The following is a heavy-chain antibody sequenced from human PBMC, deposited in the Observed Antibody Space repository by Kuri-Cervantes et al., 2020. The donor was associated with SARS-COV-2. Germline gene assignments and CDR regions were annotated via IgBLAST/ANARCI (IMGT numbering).Heavy chain of an antibody. J-gene: IGHJ4*02. CDR1: GVPVTGGTYY. V-gene: IGHV4-61*09. D-gene: IGHD5-24*01. CDR3: GKVSWLQLWRRYSDS. Sequence: LSLTCAVSGVPVTGGTYYWAWIRQPAGKGLEWIGHLDTSGSTTYNPSLRGRVTISLDPSNNQVSLRLTSATAADTAVYYCGKVSWLQLWRRYSDSWGQGTLVTVSS. CDR2: LDTSGST.